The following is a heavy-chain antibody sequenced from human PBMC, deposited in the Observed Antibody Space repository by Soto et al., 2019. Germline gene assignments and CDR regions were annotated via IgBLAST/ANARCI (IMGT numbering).Heavy chain of an antibody. CDR3: ARDICGSTSCYANY. V-gene: IGHV1-3*01. CDR2: INAGNGNT. D-gene: IGHD2-2*01. Sequence: ASVKVSCKASGYTFTSYAMHWVRQAPGQRLEWMGWINAGNGNTKYSQKFQGRVTMTRDTSASTAYMELRSLRSDDTAVYYCARDICGSTSCYANYWGQGTLVTVSS. CDR1: GYTFTSYA. J-gene: IGHJ4*02.